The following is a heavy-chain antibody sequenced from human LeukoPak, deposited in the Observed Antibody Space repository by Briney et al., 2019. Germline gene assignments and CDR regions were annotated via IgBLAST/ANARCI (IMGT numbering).Heavy chain of an antibody. CDR2: ISSSGAST. J-gene: IGHJ4*02. D-gene: IGHD3-22*01. Sequence: RGSLRLSCAASGFIFRKYVMSWVRQAPGKGLEWVSAISSSGASTYYADSVKGRFTISRDNSKNTLYLQMNGLRTEDTAVYYCARDYYESSGYPPEPYDNWGQGTLVTVSS. CDR3: ARDYYESSGYPPEPYDN. V-gene: IGHV3-23*01. CDR1: GFIFRKYV.